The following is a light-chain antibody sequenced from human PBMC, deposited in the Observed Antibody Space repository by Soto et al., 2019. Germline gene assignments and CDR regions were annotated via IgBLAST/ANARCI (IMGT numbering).Light chain of an antibody. CDR2: AAS. CDR1: HDISSY. V-gene: IGKV1-39*01. Sequence: LSNCADFVAGCVVNNVTIDDRASHDISSYLNWYLQKPGKAPKVLIYAASSLQSGVPSRFSGSGYGAVFILAIRSLQPEYFATYYCVKSFRSPITIGQRSRL. J-gene: IGKJ5*01. CDR3: VKSFRSPIT.